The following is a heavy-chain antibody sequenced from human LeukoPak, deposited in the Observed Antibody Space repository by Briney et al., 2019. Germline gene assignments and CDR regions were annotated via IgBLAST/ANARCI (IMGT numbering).Heavy chain of an antibody. CDR3: ARELLMSYSWFDP. CDR1: GYTLTELS. V-gene: IGHV1-24*01. Sequence: ASVKVSCKVSGYTLTELSMHWVRQAPGKGLEWIGGFDPEDGETIYAQKFQGRVTMTSDISTSTVYMELRSLRSEDTAVYYCARELLMSYSWFDPWGQGTLVTVSS. D-gene: IGHD1-26*01. CDR2: FDPEDGET. J-gene: IGHJ5*02.